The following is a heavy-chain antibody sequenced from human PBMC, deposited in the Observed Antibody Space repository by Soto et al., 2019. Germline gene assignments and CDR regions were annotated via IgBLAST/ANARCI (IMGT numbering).Heavy chain of an antibody. Sequence: QVQLVQAGAEVKKPGASVKVSCKASGYTFTGYYMHWVRQAPGQGLEWMGWINPNSGGTNYAQKFQGWVTMTRDTSISTAYMELSRLRSDDTAVYYCARSTGYSSGWFGYWGQGTLVTVSS. CDR3: ARSTGYSSGWFGY. V-gene: IGHV1-2*04. CDR1: GYTFTGYY. CDR2: INPNSGGT. J-gene: IGHJ4*02. D-gene: IGHD6-19*01.